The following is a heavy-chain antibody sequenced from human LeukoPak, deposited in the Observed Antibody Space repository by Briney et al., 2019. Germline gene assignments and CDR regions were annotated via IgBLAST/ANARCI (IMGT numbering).Heavy chain of an antibody. CDR2: ISYDGSNK. CDR3: ARDLAGSGWYVDN. V-gene: IGHV3-30-3*01. Sequence: PGGSLRLSCAASGFTFSSYWMHWVRQAPGKGLEWVAVISYDGSNKYYADSVKGRFTISRDNSKNMLYLQMNSLRAEDTAVYYCARDLAGSGWYVDNWGQGTLVTVSS. CDR1: GFTFSSYW. D-gene: IGHD6-19*01. J-gene: IGHJ4*02.